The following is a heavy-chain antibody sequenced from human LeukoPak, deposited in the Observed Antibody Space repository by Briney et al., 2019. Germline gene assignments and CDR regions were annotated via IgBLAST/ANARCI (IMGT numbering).Heavy chain of an antibody. D-gene: IGHD3-22*01. CDR1: GCTFTSYA. V-gene: IGHV1-3*03. CDR3: ARMGSGYYYDY. CDR2: INAGNGNT. J-gene: IGHJ4*02. Sequence: ASVKVSCKASGCTFTSYAMHWVRQAPGQRLEWMGWINAGNGNTKYSQEFQGRVTITRDTSASTAYMELSSLRSEDMAVYYCARMGSGYYYDYWGQGTLVTVSS.